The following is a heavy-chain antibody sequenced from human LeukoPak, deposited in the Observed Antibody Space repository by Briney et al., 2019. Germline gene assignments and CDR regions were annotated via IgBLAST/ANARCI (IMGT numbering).Heavy chain of an antibody. J-gene: IGHJ4*02. CDR2: INPNSGGK. V-gene: IGHV1-2*02. CDR3: ARSVIAAAGLVAY. Sequence: GASVKVSCKASGYTFTGYYMHWVRQAPGQGLEWMGWINPNSGGKNYAQKFQGRVTMTRDTSISTAYMELSRLRSDDTAVYYCARSVIAAAGLVAYWGQGTLVTVSS. D-gene: IGHD6-13*01. CDR1: GYTFTGYY.